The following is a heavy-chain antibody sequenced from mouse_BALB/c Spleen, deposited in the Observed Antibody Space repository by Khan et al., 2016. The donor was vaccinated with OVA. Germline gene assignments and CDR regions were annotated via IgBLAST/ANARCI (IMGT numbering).Heavy chain of an antibody. CDR1: GYSFTSYL. CDR3: ARGGYSAFAY. V-gene: IGHV1-5*01. D-gene: IGHD2-12*01. CDR2: IYPGNSDT. Sequence: DVKLQESGTVLARPGASVKMSCKASGYSFTSYLIHWVKQRPGQGLEWIGDIYPGNSDTTYNQKFKDKAKLPAGTSANTTYMELSSLTNEDSAVXYCARGGYSAFAYWGQGTLVTVSA. J-gene: IGHJ3*01.